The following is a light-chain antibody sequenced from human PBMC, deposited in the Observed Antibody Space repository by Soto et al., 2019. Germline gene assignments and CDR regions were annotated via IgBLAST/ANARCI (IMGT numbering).Light chain of an antibody. Sequence: QAVVTQEPSLTVSPGGTVTLTCASSTGAVTRGYYPNWFQQKAGQAPRALIYSTSNNYSWNPARFSGSLLGGKAALTLSGVQTEDEAEYYCLLYYGGQLGVFGGGTKVTVL. CDR1: TGAVTRGYY. V-gene: IGLV7-43*01. CDR2: STS. J-gene: IGLJ2*01. CDR3: LLYYGGQLGV.